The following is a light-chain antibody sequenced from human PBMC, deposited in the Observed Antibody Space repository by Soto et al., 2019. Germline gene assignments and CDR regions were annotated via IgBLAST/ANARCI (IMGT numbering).Light chain of an antibody. V-gene: IGLV1-44*01. J-gene: IGLJ2*01. CDR2: SND. CDR3: ATWDDSLNVV. CDR1: TSNIGTNT. Sequence: QSVLTQSPSASGTPGQRVPISCSGSTSNIGTNTVSWYQHVPGTAPKLLIYSNDQRPSAVPGRFSGSKSGTSASLAISGLLSEDEADYYCATWDDSLNVVFGGGTKVTVL.